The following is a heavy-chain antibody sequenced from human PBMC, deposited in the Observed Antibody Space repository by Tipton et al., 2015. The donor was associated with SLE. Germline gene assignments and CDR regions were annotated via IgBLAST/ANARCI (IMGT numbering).Heavy chain of an antibody. V-gene: IGHV4-39*07. CDR2: IYYSGST. CDR3: ARFNPPQALDY. Sequence: TLSLTCTVSGGSISSSSYYWGWIRQPPGKGREWIGSIYYSGSTYYNPSLKSRVTISVDTSKNQFSLKLSSVTAADTAVYYCARFNPPQALDYWGQGTLVTVSS. J-gene: IGHJ4*02. D-gene: IGHD6-6*01. CDR1: GGSISSSSYY.